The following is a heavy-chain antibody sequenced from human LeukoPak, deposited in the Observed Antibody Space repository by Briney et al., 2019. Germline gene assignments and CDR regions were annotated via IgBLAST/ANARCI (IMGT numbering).Heavy chain of an antibody. Sequence: GGSLRLSCAASGLNFSSSWMTWVRQAPGRVLEWVANIKEDASETNYVGSAMGRFANSRDNAKNTLYLQMNSLRVEDTAIYYCTRGSPLDSWGQGTQVTVSS. CDR2: IKEDASET. CDR3: TRGSPLDS. J-gene: IGHJ4*02. CDR1: GLNFSSSW. D-gene: IGHD1-26*01. V-gene: IGHV3-7*01.